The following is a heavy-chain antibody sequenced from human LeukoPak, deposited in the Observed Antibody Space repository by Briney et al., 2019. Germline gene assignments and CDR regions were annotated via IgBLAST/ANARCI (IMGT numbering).Heavy chain of an antibody. J-gene: IGHJ4*02. CDR3: ARGAITMVRGWEFDY. CDR1: GFTFSDCA. V-gene: IGHV3-66*01. D-gene: IGHD3-10*01. Sequence: PGGSLRLSCAASGFTFSDCAMSWVRQAPGKGLEWVSVIYSGGNTKYADSVKGRSTISRDNSKNTLYLQMNSLRAEDTAVYFCARGAITMVRGWEFDYWGQGTLVTVSS. CDR2: IYSGGNT.